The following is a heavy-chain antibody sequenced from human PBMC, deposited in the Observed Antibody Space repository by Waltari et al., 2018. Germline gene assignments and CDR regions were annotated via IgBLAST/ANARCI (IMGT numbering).Heavy chain of an antibody. CDR1: GDNVSSDIAA. Sequence: QVQLQQSGPGLVKPSQTLSLTCAISGDNVSSDIAAWNWIRQSPSRGLEWLGRTYYRSKWYNDYAVAVRSRITIAPDTSKNQFSLQLSSVTPEDTGVYYCTRGGAFENWGQGTMVTVSS. J-gene: IGHJ3*02. CDR3: TRGGAFEN. CDR2: TYYRSKWYN. V-gene: IGHV6-1*01.